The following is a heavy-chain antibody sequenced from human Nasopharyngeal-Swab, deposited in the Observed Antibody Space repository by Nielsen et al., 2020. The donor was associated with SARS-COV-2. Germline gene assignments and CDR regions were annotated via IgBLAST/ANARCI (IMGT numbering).Heavy chain of an antibody. J-gene: IGHJ4*02. Sequence: SDTLSLTCTVSGGSINDYYWNWIRQPPGKGLEWVGYVYYTGGTSYNPSLKSRVTISLDTSKKQFSLRLTSVTSADTAIYYCARMDAATDFWGQGTLVTVSS. CDR1: GGSINDYY. D-gene: IGHD2-15*01. V-gene: IGHV4-59*08. CDR2: VYYTGGT. CDR3: ARMDAATDF.